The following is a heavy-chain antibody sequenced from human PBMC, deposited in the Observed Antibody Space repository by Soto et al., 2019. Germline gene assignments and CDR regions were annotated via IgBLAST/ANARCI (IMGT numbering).Heavy chain of an antibody. CDR2: ISSSGSTI. D-gene: IGHD5-18*01. CDR3: ARGKEGHSYGNQLYHYYMDV. J-gene: IGHJ6*03. CDR1: GFTFSDYY. Sequence: QVQLVESGGGLVKPGGSLRLSCAASGFTFSDYYMSWIRQAPGKGLEWVSYISSSGSTIYYADSVKGRFTISRDNAKNSLYMQMNSLRAEDTALYYCARGKEGHSYGNQLYHYYMDVWGKGTTVTVSS. V-gene: IGHV3-11*01.